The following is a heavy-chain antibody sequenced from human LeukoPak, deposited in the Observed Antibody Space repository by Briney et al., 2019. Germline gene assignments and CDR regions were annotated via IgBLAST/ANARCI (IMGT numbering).Heavy chain of an antibody. Sequence: GGSLRLSCAASGFTFSSYWMHWVRQAPGKGLVWVSRINTDGNSTSYADSVRGRLTISRDNAKNTLYLQMNSLRAEDTAVYYCVRDGFAFDIWGQGTMVTVSS. CDR3: VRDGFAFDI. D-gene: IGHD2-2*03. V-gene: IGHV3-74*01. J-gene: IGHJ3*02. CDR1: GFTFSSYW. CDR2: INTDGNST.